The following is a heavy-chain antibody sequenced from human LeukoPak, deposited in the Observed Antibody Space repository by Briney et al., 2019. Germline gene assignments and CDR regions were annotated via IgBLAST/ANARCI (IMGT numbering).Heavy chain of an antibody. CDR2: IYYSGNP. J-gene: IGHJ6*03. V-gene: IGHV4-39*07. D-gene: IGHD4-17*01. CDR1: GGSISSSSYY. CDR3: ARSYGDYYYYYMDV. Sequence: PSETLSLTCTVSGGSISSSSYYWGWIRQPPGKGLEWIGSIYYSGNPNYNPSLKSRVTISLDTSKNQFSLKLTSVTAADTAVYYCARSYGDYYYYYMDVWGKGTTVTISS.